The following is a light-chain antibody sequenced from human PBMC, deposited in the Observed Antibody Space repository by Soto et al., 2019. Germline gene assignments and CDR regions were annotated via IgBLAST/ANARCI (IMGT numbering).Light chain of an antibody. CDR1: QSISSH. CDR3: QQYFSYPLT. CDR2: TAS. J-gene: IGKJ4*01. Sequence: AIRMTQSPSSFSASTGDRVTITCRASQSISSHLAWYQVKTGKAPRLLIYTASYLESGFPSRLSSSRSGTAYTLTFSSLQSEDFAVYYCQQYFSYPLTFGGGTKVEIK. V-gene: IGKV1-8*01.